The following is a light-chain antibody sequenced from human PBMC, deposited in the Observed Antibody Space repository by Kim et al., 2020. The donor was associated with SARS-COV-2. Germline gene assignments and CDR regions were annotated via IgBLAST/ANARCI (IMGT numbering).Light chain of an antibody. Sequence: DIHMTQSPSSLSASVGDRVTITCQASQDISKFLNWYQQKPGKAPKLLIYDTSILHTGVPSRFSGSASGTDFTFTISSLQPEDIATYYGQQYDNLPLSFGGGTKVDIK. V-gene: IGKV1-33*01. J-gene: IGKJ4*01. CDR1: QDISKF. CDR2: DTS. CDR3: QQYDNLPLS.